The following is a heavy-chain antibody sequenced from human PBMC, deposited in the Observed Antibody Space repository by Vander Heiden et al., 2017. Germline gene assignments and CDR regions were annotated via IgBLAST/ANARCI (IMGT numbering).Heavy chain of an antibody. V-gene: IGHV3-13*01. J-gene: IGHJ6*02. CDR1: GFTFSSYD. CDR2: IGTAGDT. CDR3: AREGPGDYGMDV. Sequence: EVQLVESGGGLVQPGGSLRLYCAAYGFTFSSYDMHWVRQATGKGLEWVSAIGTAGDTYYPGSVKGRFTISRENAKNSLYLQMNSLRAGDTAVYYCAREGPGDYGMDVWGQGTTVTVSS.